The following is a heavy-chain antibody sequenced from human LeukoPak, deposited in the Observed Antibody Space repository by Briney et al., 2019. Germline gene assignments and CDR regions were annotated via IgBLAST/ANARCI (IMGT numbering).Heavy chain of an antibody. CDR1: GDSVSSNSAA. CDR3: ARGPRPHLWFGELLRGALFFDY. V-gene: IGHV6-1*01. J-gene: IGHJ4*02. D-gene: IGHD3-10*01. Sequence: SQTLSLTCAISGDSVSSNSAAWNWIRQSPSRGLGWLGRTYYRSKWYNDYAVSVKSRITINPDTSKNQFSLKLSSVTAADTAVYYCARGPRPHLWFGELLRGALFFDYWGQGTLVTVSS. CDR2: TYYRSKWYN.